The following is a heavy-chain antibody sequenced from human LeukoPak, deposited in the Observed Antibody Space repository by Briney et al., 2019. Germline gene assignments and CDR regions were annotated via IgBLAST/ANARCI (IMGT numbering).Heavy chain of an antibody. CDR2: MNGPGRLK. Sequence: GGSLRLSRVASGFDFSPYWMSWVRQGPGKGLEWVATMNGPGRLKHYADSVKGRFTISRDNALNSVYLQMNSLRADDTAVYYWARGIEQWFYWVYWGQGSLVIVSS. CDR3: ARGIEQWFYWVY. V-gene: IGHV3-7*04. J-gene: IGHJ4*02. CDR1: GFDFSPYW. D-gene: IGHD5-18*01.